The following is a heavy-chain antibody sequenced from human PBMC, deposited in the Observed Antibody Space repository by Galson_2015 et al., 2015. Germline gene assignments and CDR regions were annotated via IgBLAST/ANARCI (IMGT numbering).Heavy chain of an antibody. J-gene: IGHJ2*01. D-gene: IGHD3-10*01. CDR1: GFTFSFYD. V-gene: IGHV3-13*01. CDR3: ARANYGSGRPSNWYFDL. Sequence: SLRLSCAASGFTFSFYDMHWVRQVTGKGLEWVSAIGTAGDTYYAGSVKGRFTISRENAKNSLYLQMNSLRAGDTAVYYCARANYGSGRPSNWYFDLWGRGTLVTVPP. CDR2: IGTAGDT.